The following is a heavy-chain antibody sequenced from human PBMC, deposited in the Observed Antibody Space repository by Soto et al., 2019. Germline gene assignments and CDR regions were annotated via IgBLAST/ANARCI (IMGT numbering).Heavy chain of an antibody. J-gene: IGHJ5*02. CDR2: IIPIFGTA. V-gene: IGHV1-69*13. CDR1: GGTFSSYA. Sequence: SVKVSCKASGGTFSSYAISWVRQAPGQGLEWMGGIIPIFGTANYAQKFQGRVTITADESTSTAYMELSSLRSEDTAVYYCARGRGYYDFWSGYSWFDPWGQGTLVTVSS. CDR3: ARGRGYYDFWSGYSWFDP. D-gene: IGHD3-3*01.